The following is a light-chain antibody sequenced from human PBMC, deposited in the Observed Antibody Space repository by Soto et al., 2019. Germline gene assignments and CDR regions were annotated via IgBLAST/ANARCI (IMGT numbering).Light chain of an antibody. Sequence: EIVLTQSPGTLSLSPGERATLSCRASQSVSSNLLAWYQQKPGQAPRLLIYGASSRATGIPDRFSGSGSGTDFTLTISSLEPEDCAVFYCQQYGSSPITFAQGTRLEIK. CDR3: QQYGSSPIT. V-gene: IGKV3-20*01. J-gene: IGKJ5*01. CDR2: GAS. CDR1: QSVSSNL.